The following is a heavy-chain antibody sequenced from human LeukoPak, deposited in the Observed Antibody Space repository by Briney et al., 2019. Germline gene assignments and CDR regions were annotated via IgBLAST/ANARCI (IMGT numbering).Heavy chain of an antibody. CDR1: GFTFSSYG. V-gene: IGHV3-30*03. CDR2: ISYDGSNK. J-gene: IGHJ4*02. CDR3: ARSARRWELLDYYFDY. D-gene: IGHD1-26*01. Sequence: GGSLRLSCAASGFTFSSYGMHWVRQAPGKGLEWVAVISYDGSNKYYADSAKGRFTISRDNSKNTLYLQMNSLRAEDTAVYYCARSARRWELLDYYFDYWGQGTLVTVSS.